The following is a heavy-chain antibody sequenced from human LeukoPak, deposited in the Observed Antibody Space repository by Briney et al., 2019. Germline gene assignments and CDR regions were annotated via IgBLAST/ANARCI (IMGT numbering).Heavy chain of an antibody. D-gene: IGHD2-15*01. CDR3: ARGALLIYCSLNSCPNYFDP. CDR2: ISASNGNT. J-gene: IGHJ5*02. Sequence: ASVKVSCKASGYTFTSYGITWVRQAPGQGLEWMGWISASNGNTNYGENFQGRVTMTTDTSTNTAYMELRSLRSDDTAVYYCARGALLIYCSLNSCPNYFDPWGQGTLVTVSS. CDR1: GYTFTSYG. V-gene: IGHV1-18*01.